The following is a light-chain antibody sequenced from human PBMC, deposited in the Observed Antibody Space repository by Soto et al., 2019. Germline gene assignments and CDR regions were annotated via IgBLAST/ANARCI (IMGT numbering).Light chain of an antibody. V-gene: IGKV1-9*01. CDR2: SAS. CDR3: QQLSRYPLN. CDR1: QALSNY. J-gene: IGKJ4*01. Sequence: DIQLTQSPSFLSASVGDTVTITCRASQALSNYLAWYQQRPGKPPDLLIYSASTLQSGVPSRFGGSGSETEFSLTIRALQPEDFATYYCQQLSRYPLNFGGGTKVDIK.